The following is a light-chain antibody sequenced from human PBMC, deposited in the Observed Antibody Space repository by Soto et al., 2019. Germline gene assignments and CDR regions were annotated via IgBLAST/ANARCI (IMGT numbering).Light chain of an antibody. J-gene: IGLJ2*01. CDR2: DVS. Sequence: QSALTQPRSVSGSPGQSVTISCTGTSSDVGGYNYVSWYQQHPGKAPKLMIDDVSKRPSGVPDRFSGSTSGNTASLTISGLQAEDEADYYRCSYAGSYTVVFGGGTKLTVL. CDR3: CSYAGSYTVV. V-gene: IGLV2-11*01. CDR1: SSDVGGYNY.